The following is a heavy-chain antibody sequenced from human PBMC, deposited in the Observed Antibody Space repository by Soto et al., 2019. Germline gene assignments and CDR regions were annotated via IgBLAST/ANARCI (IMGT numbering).Heavy chain of an antibody. CDR1: GFTFSSYV. CDR3: AKDNCISTSCYRLYNWFDP. J-gene: IGHJ5*02. Sequence: PGGSLRLCCVASGFTFSSYVMHWVRQAPGKGLEWVAVIAYDGSNKYYADSVKGRFTISRDNSKNTLYLQMNSLRAEDTAVYYCAKDNCISTSCYRLYNWFDPWGQGTLVTVSS. CDR2: IAYDGSNK. D-gene: IGHD2-2*01. V-gene: IGHV3-30*18.